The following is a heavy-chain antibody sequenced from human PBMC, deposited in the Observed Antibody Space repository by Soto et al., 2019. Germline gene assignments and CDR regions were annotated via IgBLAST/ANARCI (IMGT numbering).Heavy chain of an antibody. V-gene: IGHV3-33*01. CDR2: IWYDGSNK. CDR1: GFTFSSYG. CDR3: AREKKGPGYYYMDV. J-gene: IGHJ6*03. D-gene: IGHD3-10*01. Sequence: QVQLVESGGGVVQPGRSLRLSCAASGFTFSSYGMHWVRQAPGKGLEWVAVIWYDGSNKYYADSVKGRFTISRDNSKNTLYLQMNSLGAEDTAVYYCAREKKGPGYYYMDVWGKGTTVTVSS.